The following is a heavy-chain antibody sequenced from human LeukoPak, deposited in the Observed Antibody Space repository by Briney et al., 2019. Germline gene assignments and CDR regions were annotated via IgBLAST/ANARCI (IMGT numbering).Heavy chain of an antibody. D-gene: IGHD6-19*01. CDR1: GGSISSYY. CDR2: IYYSGST. J-gene: IGHJ6*02. V-gene: IGHV4-59*01. Sequence: PSETLSLTCTVSGGSISSYYWSWIRQPPGKGLEWIGYIYYSGSTNYNPSLKSRVTISVDTSKNQFSLKLSSVTAADTAVYYCARVAGSDYYYNGMDVWGQGTTVTVSS. CDR3: ARVAGSDYYYNGMDV.